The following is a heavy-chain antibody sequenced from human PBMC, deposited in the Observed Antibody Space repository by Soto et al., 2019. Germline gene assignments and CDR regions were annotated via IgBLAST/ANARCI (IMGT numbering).Heavy chain of an antibody. Sequence: GGSLRLSCAASGFTFSSYSMNWVRQAPGKGLEWVSSISSSSSDIYYADSVKGRFTISRDNAKNSLYLQMNSLRAGDTAVYYCARDWSGSYYSYYGMDVWGQGTRVTVSS. D-gene: IGHD1-26*01. CDR1: GFTFSSYS. CDR3: ARDWSGSYYSYYGMDV. J-gene: IGHJ6*02. V-gene: IGHV3-21*01. CDR2: ISSSSSDI.